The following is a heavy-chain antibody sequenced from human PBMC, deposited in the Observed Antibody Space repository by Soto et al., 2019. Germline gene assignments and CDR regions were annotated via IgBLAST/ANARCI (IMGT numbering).Heavy chain of an antibody. CDR3: ARKWGGCHYYGMDV. J-gene: IGHJ6*02. CDR2: ISAYNGNT. V-gene: IGHV1-18*01. D-gene: IGHD1-26*01. CDR1: GYTFTSYG. Sequence: GASVKVSCKASGYTFTSYGISWVRQAPGQGLEWMGWISAYNGNTNYAQKLQGRVTMTTDTSTSTAYMELRSLRSDDTAVYYCARKWGGCHYYGMDVWGQVTTVTVSS.